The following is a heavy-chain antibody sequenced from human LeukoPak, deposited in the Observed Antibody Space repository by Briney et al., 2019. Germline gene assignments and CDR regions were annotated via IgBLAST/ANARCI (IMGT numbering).Heavy chain of an antibody. Sequence: PSETLSLTCTVSGGSISSSSYYWGWVRQPPGKGLEWIGSIFYTGNTYYNPSLKSRVTISVDTSKNQLSLKLSSVTAADTAVYFCARPVLWFGEFNFWGQGTLVTVSS. V-gene: IGHV4-39*01. D-gene: IGHD3-10*01. CDR1: GGSISSSSYY. J-gene: IGHJ4*02. CDR3: ARPVLWFGEFNF. CDR2: IFYTGNT.